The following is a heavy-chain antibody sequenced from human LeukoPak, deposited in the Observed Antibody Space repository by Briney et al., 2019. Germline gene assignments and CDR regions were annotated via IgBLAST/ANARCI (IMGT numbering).Heavy chain of an antibody. CDR3: ARDRVTYYYDSSGYSWLGDY. CDR2: ISAYNGNT. D-gene: IGHD3-22*01. Sequence: ASVKVSCKASGYTFTSYGISWVRQAPGQGLEWMGWISAYNGNTNYAQKLQGRVTMTTDTSTSTAYMELRSLRSDDTAVYYCARDRVTYYYDSSGYSWLGDYWGLGTLVTVSS. V-gene: IGHV1-18*01. J-gene: IGHJ4*02. CDR1: GYTFTSYG.